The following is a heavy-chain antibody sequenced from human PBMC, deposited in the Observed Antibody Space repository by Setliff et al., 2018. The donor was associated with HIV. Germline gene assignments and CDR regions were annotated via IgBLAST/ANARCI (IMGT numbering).Heavy chain of an antibody. V-gene: IGHV1-69*05. D-gene: IGHD6-19*01. J-gene: IGHJ4*02. CDR2: IIPIFGTA. CDR3: VIRKAGSGGSRPIDY. Sequence: GASVKVSCKASGGTFSSYAISWVRQAPGQGLEWMGGIIPIFGTANYAQKFQGRVTITTDESITTAYMDLSSLTSEDTAVYYCVIRKAGSGGSRPIDYWGQGTPVTVSS. CDR1: GGTFSSYA.